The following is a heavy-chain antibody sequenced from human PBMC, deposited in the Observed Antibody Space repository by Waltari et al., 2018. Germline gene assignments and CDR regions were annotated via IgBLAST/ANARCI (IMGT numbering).Heavy chain of an antibody. CDR2: IYSGGST. J-gene: IGHJ1*01. V-gene: IGHV3-53*04. D-gene: IGHD6-19*01. Sequence: EVQLVESGGGLVQPGGSLRLSCAASGFTVRSHYMSWVRQAPGKGLEWVSVIYSGGSTYYADSVKGRFTISRHNSKNTLYLQMNSLRAEDTAVYYCARDTAWLYFQHWGQGTLVTVSS. CDR3: ARDTAWLYFQH. CDR1: GFTVRSHY.